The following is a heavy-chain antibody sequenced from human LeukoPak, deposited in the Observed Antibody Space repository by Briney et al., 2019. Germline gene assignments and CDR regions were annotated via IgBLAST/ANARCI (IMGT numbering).Heavy chain of an antibody. CDR3: AKGGSSWYSDY. D-gene: IGHD6-13*01. Sequence: PGRSLRLSCAASGFTFDDYAMHWVRQTPGKGLEWVSGINWKSGSIGYADSVKGRFTIFRDNSKNTLYLQMNSLRAEDTAVYYCAKGGSSWYSDYWGQGTLVTVSS. CDR1: GFTFDDYA. CDR2: INWKSGSI. V-gene: IGHV3-9*01. J-gene: IGHJ4*02.